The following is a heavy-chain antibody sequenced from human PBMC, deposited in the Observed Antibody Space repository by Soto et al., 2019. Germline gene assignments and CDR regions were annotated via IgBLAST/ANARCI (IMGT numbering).Heavy chain of an antibody. CDR3: ARHGDTGSLRTWFDL. D-gene: IGHD1-26*01. V-gene: IGHV4-39*01. CDR1: GGSISSRNRY. CDR2: TYESGSS. J-gene: IGHJ5*02. Sequence: PSETLSLTCTVSGGSISSRNRYWGWLRQPPGRGLEWIGSTYESGSSDYNPSLKSRVTMSVDMSKNQFSLKINSVTAADTAMYFCARHGDTGSLRTWFDLWGQGTLVTVFS.